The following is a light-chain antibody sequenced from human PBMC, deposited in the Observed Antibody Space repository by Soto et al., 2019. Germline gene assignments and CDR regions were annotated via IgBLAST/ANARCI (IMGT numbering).Light chain of an antibody. J-gene: IGLJ2*01. CDR1: SSDVGRYNY. CDR3: NSYAGSNDWV. Sequence: QSALTQPPSASGSPGQSVTISCTGTSSDVGRYNYVSWYQQHPGKVPKLMIYEVTKRPSGVPDRFSGSKSGNTASLTVSGLQAEDEADYYCNSYAGSNDWVFGGGTKVTVL. CDR2: EVT. V-gene: IGLV2-8*01.